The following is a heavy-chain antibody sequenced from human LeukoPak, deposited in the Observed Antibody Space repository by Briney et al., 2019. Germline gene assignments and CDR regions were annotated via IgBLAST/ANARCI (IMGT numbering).Heavy chain of an antibody. CDR1: GFTFRSYS. Sequence: GGSLRLSCAASGFTFRSYSMNWLRQAPGKGLEWVSTISSHAIYIYYADSVKGRFTVSRDNAKSSLYLQMNSLRVEDTAVYYCARILGYSFGDWGQGTLVTVSS. V-gene: IGHV3-21*01. CDR3: ARILGYSFGD. J-gene: IGHJ4*02. D-gene: IGHD3-3*01. CDR2: ISSHAIYI.